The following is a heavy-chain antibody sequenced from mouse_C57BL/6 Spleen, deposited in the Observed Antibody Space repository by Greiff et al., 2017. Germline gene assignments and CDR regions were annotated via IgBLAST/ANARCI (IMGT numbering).Heavy chain of an antibody. V-gene: IGHV5-17*01. CDR1: GFTFSDYG. D-gene: IGHD3-2*02. J-gene: IGHJ3*01. CDR2: ISSGSSTI. CDR3: ARRDSSGHFAY. Sequence: EVHLVESGGGLVKPGGSLKLSCAASGFTFSDYGMHWVRQAPEKGLEWVAYISSGSSTIYYADTVKGRFTISRDNAKNTLFLQMTSLRSEDTAMYYCARRDSSGHFAYWGQGTLVTVSA.